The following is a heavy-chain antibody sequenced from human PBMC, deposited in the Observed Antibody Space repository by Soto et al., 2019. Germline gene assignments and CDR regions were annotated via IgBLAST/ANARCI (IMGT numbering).Heavy chain of an antibody. CDR2: IIPKLGSA. CDR1: GGGNLRDYR. CDR3: ARGAEGYNIGAVY. Sequence: QVQLVQSGAEVNEPGSSVKVSCKASGGGNLRDYRTTLVRRAPGQGLDWMGAIIPKLGSANYAQKFQGRVTIPADESTNSVYMEPRSLRSDDTAVYYGARGAEGYNIGAVYLRQGTPVTVSS. V-gene: IGHV1-69*01. D-gene: IGHD5-12*01. J-gene: IGHJ4*02.